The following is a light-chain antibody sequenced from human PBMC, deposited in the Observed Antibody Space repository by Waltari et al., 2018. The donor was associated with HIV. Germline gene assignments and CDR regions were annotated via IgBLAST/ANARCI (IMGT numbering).Light chain of an antibody. CDR1: DPAIALYTY. CDR2: NTN. Sequence: QSALTQPASVSGSLGQSITISCIGTDPAIALYTYISWYQHPPDSAPRLVVFNTNSRPLGSPFRFSGSKSGKTASLTITGLQADDEGIYYCSSYVSGGSLLFGGGTRVTVL. CDR3: SSYVSGGSLL. V-gene: IGLV2-14*01. J-gene: IGLJ3*02.